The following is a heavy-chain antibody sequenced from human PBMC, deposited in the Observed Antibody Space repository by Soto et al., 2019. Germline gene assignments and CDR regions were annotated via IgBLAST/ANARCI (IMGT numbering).Heavy chain of an antibody. Sequence: SVKVSCKAFGGPFSSYAISWVRQAPGQGLEWMGGIIPIFGTANYAQKFQGRVTITADESTSTAYMELSSLRSEDTAVYYCARDYDFWSGYGPNGMDVWGQGTTVTVS. CDR2: IIPIFGTA. J-gene: IGHJ6*02. CDR3: ARDYDFWSGYGPNGMDV. D-gene: IGHD3-3*01. CDR1: GGPFSSYA. V-gene: IGHV1-69*13.